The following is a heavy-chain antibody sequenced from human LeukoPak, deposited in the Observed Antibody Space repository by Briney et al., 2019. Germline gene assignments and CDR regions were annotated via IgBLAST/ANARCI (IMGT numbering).Heavy chain of an antibody. CDR2: IKQDGSET. Sequence: PGGSLRLSCAASGFTFSRFWMSWVRQAPGKGLEWVANIKQDGSETYYVDSVKGRFTISRDNAKNSLYLQMNSLRAEDTAVYYCARGRGWVDYWGQGTLVTVFS. CDR1: GFTFSRFW. J-gene: IGHJ4*02. D-gene: IGHD3-16*01. V-gene: IGHV3-7*01. CDR3: ARGRGWVDY.